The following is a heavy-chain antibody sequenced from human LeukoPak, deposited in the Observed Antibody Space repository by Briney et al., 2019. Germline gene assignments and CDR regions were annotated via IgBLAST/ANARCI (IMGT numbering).Heavy chain of an antibody. J-gene: IGHJ4*02. Sequence: SETLSLTCTVSGGSISSDYWQWIRQPPGKGLEWVGYIYNSGSNTYNPSLKRRVTISIDTSKNQFSLQLTSVTAADTAVYYCATRGYWGQGTLVTVSS. D-gene: IGHD3-10*01. CDR1: GGSISSDY. CDR2: IYNSGSN. V-gene: IGHV4-59*08. CDR3: ATRGY.